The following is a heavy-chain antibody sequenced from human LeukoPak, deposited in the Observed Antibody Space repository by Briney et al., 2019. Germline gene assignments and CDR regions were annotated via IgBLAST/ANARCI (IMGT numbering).Heavy chain of an antibody. CDR3: AKDLHYCSGGSCYSEGYFDY. D-gene: IGHD2-15*01. V-gene: IGHV3-23*01. Sequence: GGSPRLSCAASGFTFSSYAMSWVRQAPGKGLEWVSAISGSGGSTYYADSVKGRFTISRDNSKNMLYLQMNSLRAEDTAVYYCAKDLHYCSGGSCYSEGYFDYWGQGTLVTVSS. CDR1: GFTFSSYA. CDR2: ISGSGGST. J-gene: IGHJ4*02.